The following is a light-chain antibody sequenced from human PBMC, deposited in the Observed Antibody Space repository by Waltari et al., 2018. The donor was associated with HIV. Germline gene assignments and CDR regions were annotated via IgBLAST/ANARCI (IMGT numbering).Light chain of an antibody. V-gene: IGKV4-1*01. CDR1: QSVLYDSKNENY. Sequence: IVMTQSPDSLDVSLGERATINCRSSQSVLYDSKNENYLSWYQQKPGQPPKLLLYWASTRESGVPDRFSGSGSGTDFTLTISSLQAEDVAVYYCQQYFDTPTFGQGTKVEIK. CDR2: WAS. J-gene: IGKJ1*01. CDR3: QQYFDTPT.